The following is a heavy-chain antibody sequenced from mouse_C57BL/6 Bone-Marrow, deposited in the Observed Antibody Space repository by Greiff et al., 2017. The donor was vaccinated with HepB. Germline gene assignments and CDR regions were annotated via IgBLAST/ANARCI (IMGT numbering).Heavy chain of an antibody. Sequence: EVKLVESEGGLVQPGSSMKLSCTASGFTFSDYYMAWVRQVPEKGLEWVANINYDGSSTYYLDSLKSRFIISRDNAKNILYLKMSSLKSEDTATYYCARRYYYGSSPHWYFDVWGTGTTVTVSS. D-gene: IGHD1-1*01. CDR2: INYDGSST. CDR1: GFTFSDYY. V-gene: IGHV5-16*01. J-gene: IGHJ1*03. CDR3: ARRYYYGSSPHWYFDV.